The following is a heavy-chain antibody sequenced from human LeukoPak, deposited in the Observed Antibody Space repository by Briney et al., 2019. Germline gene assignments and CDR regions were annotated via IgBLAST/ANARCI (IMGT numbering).Heavy chain of an antibody. J-gene: IGHJ4*02. CDR1: GFTFDDYA. Sequence: TGGSLRLSCTASGFTFDDYAMHWVRQAPAKGLEWVSLISGDGGTTDYADSVKGRFTISRDNRRNSLYLHMNSLRTEDIALYFCAKVYVGSWYAYDHWGQGTLVTVSS. CDR2: ISGDGGTT. CDR3: AKVYVGSWYAYDH. D-gene: IGHD6-13*01. V-gene: IGHV3-43*02.